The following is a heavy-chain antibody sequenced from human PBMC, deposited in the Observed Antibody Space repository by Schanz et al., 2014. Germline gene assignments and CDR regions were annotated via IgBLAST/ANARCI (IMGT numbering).Heavy chain of an antibody. V-gene: IGHV1-3*01. Sequence: QVQLIQSGAEVKGPGASVKASCKAFGYRFTPFPIHWFRQPPGQGLEWMGWINVGNGNMKYSQKLQGRVTITRDTSASTAYMELTSLRSEDTAVDVCARDLTVDTGYVVHYCYYGMDVWGQGTVVTVSS. D-gene: IGHD5-12*01. J-gene: IGHJ6*02. CDR1: GYRFTPFP. CDR2: INVGNGNM. CDR3: ARDLTVDTGYVVHYCYYGMDV.